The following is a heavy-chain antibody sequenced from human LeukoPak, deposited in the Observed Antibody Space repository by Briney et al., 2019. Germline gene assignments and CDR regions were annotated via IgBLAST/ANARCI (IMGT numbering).Heavy chain of an antibody. Sequence: TGGSLRLSCAASGFTFSSDSMNSVCQAPGEGLEWVSSISSSSSYIYYADSVKGRFTISRDNAKNSLYLQMNSLRAEDTAVYYCASPLYSSSSVWGQGTLVTVSS. V-gene: IGHV3-21*01. CDR3: ASPLYSSSSV. J-gene: IGHJ4*02. CDR1: GFTFSSDS. D-gene: IGHD6-6*01. CDR2: ISSSSSYI.